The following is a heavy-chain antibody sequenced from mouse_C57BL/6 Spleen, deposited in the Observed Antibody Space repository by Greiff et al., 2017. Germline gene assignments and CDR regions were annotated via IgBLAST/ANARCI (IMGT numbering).Heavy chain of an antibody. D-gene: IGHD1-1*01. V-gene: IGHV1-80*01. Sequence: QVQLQQSGAELVKPGASVKISCKASGYAFSSYWMNWVKQRPGKGLEWIGQIYPGGGDTNYNGKFKGKATLTADKSSSTAYMQRSSLTAEDSAFYFCARSTTVGAPLAMDYWGQGTSVTVSS. CDR2: IYPGGGDT. CDR3: ARSTTVGAPLAMDY. CDR1: GYAFSSYW. J-gene: IGHJ4*01.